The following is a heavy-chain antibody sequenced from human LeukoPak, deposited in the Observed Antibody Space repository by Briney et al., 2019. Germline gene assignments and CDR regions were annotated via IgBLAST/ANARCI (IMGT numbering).Heavy chain of an antibody. CDR3: ARDSGSYVYNWIDS. CDR2: ISGSGFSM. J-gene: IGHJ5*01. CDR1: GFKFSLYE. V-gene: IGHV3-48*03. D-gene: IGHD1-26*01. Sequence: GGSLRLSCATSGFKFSLYEMNWVRQAPGKGLEWVSYISGSGFSMYYADSVNGRFTISRDNAKNSLYLQINSLRAEDTAVYYCARDSGSYVYNWIDSWGQGILVTVSS.